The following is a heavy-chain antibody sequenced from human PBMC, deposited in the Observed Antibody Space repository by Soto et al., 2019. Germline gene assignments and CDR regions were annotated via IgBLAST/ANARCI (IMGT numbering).Heavy chain of an antibody. CDR3: ARGDYQFVEYSTSSGDYGMDV. J-gene: IGHJ6*02. CDR2: ISSRSSHI. CDR1: GFTFSSYS. Sequence: GGSLRLSCAASGFTFSSYSMNWVRQAPGTGLEWVSSISSRSSHIYQADSLKGRFTISRDNARNSLYLQMNSLRAEDTAVYYCARGDYQFVEYSTSSGDYGMDVWGQGTTVTVSS. D-gene: IGHD6-6*01. V-gene: IGHV3-21*01.